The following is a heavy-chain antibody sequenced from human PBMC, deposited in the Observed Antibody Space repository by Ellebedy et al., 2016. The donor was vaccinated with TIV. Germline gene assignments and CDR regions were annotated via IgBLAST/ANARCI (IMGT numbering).Heavy chain of an antibody. CDR1: GFTFSTTP. J-gene: IGHJ3*01. D-gene: IGHD3-22*01. V-gene: IGHV3-30-3*01. CDR3: AREFHSSGRAGAFDV. Sequence: GGSLRLXCAASGFTFSTTPMHWVRQAPGKGLEWVAVISDDGNNSDYADSVRGRFTFSRDNSKSTLYLQMSSLRPEDTGVYYCAREFHSSGRAGAFDVWGQGTMVSISS. CDR2: ISDDGNNS.